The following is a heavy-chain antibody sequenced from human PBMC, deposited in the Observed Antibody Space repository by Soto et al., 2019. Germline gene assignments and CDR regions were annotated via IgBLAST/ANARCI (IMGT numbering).Heavy chain of an antibody. D-gene: IGHD6-19*01. CDR2: ISGSGGST. CDR3: AKASGYSTGWLD. J-gene: IGHJ4*02. Sequence: PVGSLRLSCAASGFTFSSYAMSWVRQAPGKGLEWVSAISGSGGSTYYADSVKGRFTISRDNSKNTLYLQMNSLRAEDTAIYYCAKASGYSTGWLDWGQGTLVTVSS. CDR1: GFTFSSYA. V-gene: IGHV3-23*01.